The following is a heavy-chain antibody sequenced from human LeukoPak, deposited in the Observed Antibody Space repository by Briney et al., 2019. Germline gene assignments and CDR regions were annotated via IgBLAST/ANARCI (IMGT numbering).Heavy chain of an antibody. CDR1: GFTFGGYA. V-gene: IGHV3-23*01. D-gene: IGHD2-21*02. Sequence: GGSLRLSCAASGFTFGGYAVTWVRQAPGKGLEWVSGVTGSGGSTFYADSVKGRFTISRDNSKNTLYLQMNSLRAEDTAVYYCAKGEHIVVVTATGASPNWDYWGQGTLVTVSS. J-gene: IGHJ4*02. CDR2: VTGSGGST. CDR3: AKGEHIVVVTATGASPNWDY.